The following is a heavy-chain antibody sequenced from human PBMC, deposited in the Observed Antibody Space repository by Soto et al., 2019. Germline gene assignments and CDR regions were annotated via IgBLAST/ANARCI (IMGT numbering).Heavy chain of an antibody. CDR2: ISGRGGST. V-gene: IGHV3-23*01. CDR3: PKAEYSSHYYYGMDF. J-gene: IGHJ6*02. D-gene: IGHD6-6*01. Sequence: VGSLRLSCAASGFTFSSYAMSWFRQAPGKGLERVSAISGRGGSTYYAGSVKGRFTISGDNSKNTLYLQMNSLRAEDRAMYFCPKAEYSSHYYYGMDFWGHGTAVTVSS. CDR1: GFTFSSYA.